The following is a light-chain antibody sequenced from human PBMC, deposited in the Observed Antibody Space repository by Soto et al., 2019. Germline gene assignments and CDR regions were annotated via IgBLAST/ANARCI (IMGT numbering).Light chain of an antibody. Sequence: DIQMTQSPSTLSASVADTVTITCRASQTIGDWLAWYQQKPGKAPKLLIYKASSLESGVPSRFSGSGSGTEFTLTISSLQPDDFATYYCQQYNLYSTFRPGTRVEIK. CDR2: KAS. J-gene: IGKJ3*01. CDR3: QQYNLYST. V-gene: IGKV1-5*03. CDR1: QTIGDW.